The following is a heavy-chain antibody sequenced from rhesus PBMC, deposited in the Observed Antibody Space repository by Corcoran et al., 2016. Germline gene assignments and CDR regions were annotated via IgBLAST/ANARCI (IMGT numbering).Heavy chain of an antibody. CDR1: GGSISSSY. CDR3: ARGYSYSY. CDR2: IYGSGSST. V-gene: IGHV4-169*01. J-gene: IGHJ4*01. Sequence: QLQLQESGPGLVKPSETLSVTCAVSGGSISSSYWSWIRQAPGKGLEWIGYIYGSGSSTNYNPSLKSRVTLSVDTSKNQLCLKLSSVTTADTAVYYCARGYSYSYWGQGVLVTVSS. D-gene: IGHD5-36*02.